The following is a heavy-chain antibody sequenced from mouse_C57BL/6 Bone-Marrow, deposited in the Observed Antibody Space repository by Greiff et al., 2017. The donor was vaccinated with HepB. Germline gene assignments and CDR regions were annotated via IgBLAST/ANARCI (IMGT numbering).Heavy chain of an antibody. CDR3: TPYYYGSA. CDR2: IDPENGDT. J-gene: IGHJ2*01. V-gene: IGHV14-4*01. CDR1: GFNIKDDY. D-gene: IGHD1-1*01. Sequence: VHVKQSGAELVRPGASVKLSCTASGFNIKDDYMHWVKQRPEQGLEWIGWIDPENGDTEYASKFQGKATITAHTSSNTAYLQLSSLTSEDTAVYYCTPYYYGSAWGQGTTLTVSS.